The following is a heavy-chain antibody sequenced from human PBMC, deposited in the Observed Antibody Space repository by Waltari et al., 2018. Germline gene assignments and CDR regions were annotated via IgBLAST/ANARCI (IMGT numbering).Heavy chain of an antibody. Sequence: QVQLQESGPGLVKPSETLSLTCTVSGGSTSTYYWSWVRQSPGKGLEWIGYIHYSGSSVYNPSLRSRVAISLDTPNNQFSLRRRSVTAADAAIYYCARADTSTSYFYYYMDVWGKGTTVTVSS. CDR3: ARADTSTSYFYYYMDV. V-gene: IGHV4-59*01. D-gene: IGHD1-26*01. J-gene: IGHJ6*03. CDR1: GGSTSTYY. CDR2: IHYSGSS.